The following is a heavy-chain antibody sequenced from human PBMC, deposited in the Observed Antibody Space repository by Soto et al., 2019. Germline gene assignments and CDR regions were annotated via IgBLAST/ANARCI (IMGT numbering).Heavy chain of an antibody. CDR2: ISSRSSTI. J-gene: IGHJ4*02. CDR1: GFCFSTYN. Sequence: GGSLRLSCAASGFCFSTYNMNWVRQAPGRGLEWVSYISSRSSTIYHADSVKGRFTISRDNAKNSLYLQMDSLRDEDTAVYFCARAIAVGSTSLDYWGLGTRVTVSS. V-gene: IGHV3-48*02. D-gene: IGHD6-19*01. CDR3: ARAIAVGSTSLDY.